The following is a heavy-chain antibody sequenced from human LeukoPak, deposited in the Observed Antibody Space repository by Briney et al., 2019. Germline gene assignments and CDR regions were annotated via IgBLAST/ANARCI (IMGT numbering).Heavy chain of an antibody. D-gene: IGHD6-13*01. CDR2: INHSGST. CDR1: GGSISSSSYY. V-gene: IGHV4-39*01. J-gene: IGHJ4*02. CDR3: ARHKTGYSSSWYYFDY. Sequence: SETLSLTCTVSGGSISSSSYYWSWIRQPPGKGLEWIGEINHSGSTNYNPSLKSRVTISVDTSKNQFSLKLSSVTAADTAVYYCARHKTGYSSSWYYFDYWGQGTLVTVSS.